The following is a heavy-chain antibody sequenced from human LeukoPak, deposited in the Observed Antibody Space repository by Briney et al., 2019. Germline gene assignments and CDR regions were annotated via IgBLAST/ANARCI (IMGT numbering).Heavy chain of an antibody. CDR1: GSTFSNYA. D-gene: IGHD6-19*01. V-gene: IGHV1-3*01. CDR2: VNCGNGHT. CDR3: ARGLWRASGWYYLDH. Sequence: EASVKVSCKASGSTFSNYAIHWVRQAPGQRLEWMGWVNCGNGHTKYSQKFQGRFTLTRDTSASTAYMELSSLRDEDTTVYYCARGLWRASGWYYLDHWGQGIVVTVSS. J-gene: IGHJ4*02.